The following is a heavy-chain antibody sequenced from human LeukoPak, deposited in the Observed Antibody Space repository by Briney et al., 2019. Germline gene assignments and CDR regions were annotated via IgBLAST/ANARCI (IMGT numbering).Heavy chain of an antibody. Sequence: TGGSLRLSCKASGFTFSRYSMNWVRQAPGRGLEWLSYTSGSSGSTIYYAQSVRGRFTISRDDAKNTLYLQMNSLRADDTAVYFCARDKIQWLRYSYFDYWGQGVLVTVSS. D-gene: IGHD5-12*01. CDR2: TSGSSGSTI. J-gene: IGHJ4*02. CDR3: ARDKIQWLRYSYFDY. CDR1: GFTFSRYS. V-gene: IGHV3-48*01.